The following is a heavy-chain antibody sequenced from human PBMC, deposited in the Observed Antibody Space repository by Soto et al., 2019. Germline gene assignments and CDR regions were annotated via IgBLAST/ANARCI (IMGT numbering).Heavy chain of an antibody. J-gene: IGHJ5*02. CDR3: ARQVYGDYLGGNWFDP. Sequence: SETLSLTCSVLGDSISDTRYCWGWIRQSPEKGLEWIGSISHDGHAYYNPSLKSRVTLFADTSRNQFSLKMKSVTVADTALYFCARQVYGDYLGGNWFDPWGQGALVTVSS. CDR1: GDSISDTRYC. V-gene: IGHV4-39*01. CDR2: ISHDGHA. D-gene: IGHD4-17*01.